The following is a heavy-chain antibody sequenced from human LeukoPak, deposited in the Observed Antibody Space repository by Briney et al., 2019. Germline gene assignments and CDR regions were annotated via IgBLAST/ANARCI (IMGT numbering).Heavy chain of an antibody. Sequence: GGSLRLSCAASGFTFSSYATSWVRQAPGKGLEWVSAISGSGGSTYYADSVKGRFTISRDNSKNTLYLQMNSLRAEDTAVYYCAKIPMGYTIFGVHWGQGTLVTVSS. V-gene: IGHV3-23*01. CDR3: AKIPMGYTIFGVH. J-gene: IGHJ1*01. CDR1: GFTFSSYA. D-gene: IGHD3-3*01. CDR2: ISGSGGST.